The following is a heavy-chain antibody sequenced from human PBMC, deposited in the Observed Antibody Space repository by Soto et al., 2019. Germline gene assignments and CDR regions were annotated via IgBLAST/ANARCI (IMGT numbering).Heavy chain of an antibody. CDR1: EFTFSTYS. J-gene: IGHJ4*02. Sequence: GGSLRLSCAASEFTFSTYSMNWVRQAPGKGLEWVSSISGSGGSTYYADSVRGRFTISRDNSKNTLYLQMNSLRAEDTAVYYCAKLGGFGVVHSAGYWGQGTLVTVSS. V-gene: IGHV3-23*01. CDR2: ISGSGGST. D-gene: IGHD3-3*01. CDR3: AKLGGFGVVHSAGY.